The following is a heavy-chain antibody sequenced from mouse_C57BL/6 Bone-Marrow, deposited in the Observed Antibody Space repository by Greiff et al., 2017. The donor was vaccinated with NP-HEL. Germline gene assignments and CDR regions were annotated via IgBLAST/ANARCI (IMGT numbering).Heavy chain of an antibody. CDR2: IWTGGGT. D-gene: IGHD1-1*01. CDR1: GFSLTSYA. Sequence: VHLVESGPGLVAPSQSLSITCTVSGFSLTSYAISWVRQPPGKGLEWLGVIWTGGGTNYNSALKSRLSISKDNSKSQVFLKMNSLQTDDTARYYCARRGPDYGTRYFDVWGTGTTVTVSS. J-gene: IGHJ1*03. V-gene: IGHV2-9-1*01. CDR3: ARRGPDYGTRYFDV.